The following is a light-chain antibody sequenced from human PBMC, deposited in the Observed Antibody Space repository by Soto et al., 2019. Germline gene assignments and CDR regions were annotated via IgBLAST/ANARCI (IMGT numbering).Light chain of an antibody. V-gene: IGKV3-11*01. J-gene: IGKJ1*01. CDR1: QXVXXY. Sequence: EIVXXXSPXXXXXXPGEXXXXXXXXSQXVXXYLAWYQQKPGQAPRLLIYDASNRATAIPARFSGSGSGTDFTLTISSLEPEDFALYYCQQRSNWPRTFGQGTKVEIK. CDR3: QQRSNWPRT. CDR2: DAS.